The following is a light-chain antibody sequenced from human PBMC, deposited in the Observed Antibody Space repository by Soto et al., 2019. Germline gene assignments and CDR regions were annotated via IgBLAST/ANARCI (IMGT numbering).Light chain of an antibody. Sequence: EIVLTQSPGTLSLSPGESASLSCRASQRVSSSYLAWYQQKPGQAPRLLIYDASTRANGIPARFSGSGSGTDFTLTISSLEPEDFAVYYCQQRSNWPPVFGGGTKVDNK. V-gene: IGKV3D-20*02. CDR1: QRVSSSY. CDR2: DAS. J-gene: IGKJ4*01. CDR3: QQRSNWPPV.